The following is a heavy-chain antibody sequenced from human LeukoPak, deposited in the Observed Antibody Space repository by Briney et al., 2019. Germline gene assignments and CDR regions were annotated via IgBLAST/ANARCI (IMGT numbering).Heavy chain of an antibody. Sequence: GGSLRLSCAASGFTFTTYWLGWVRQPPGKGLEWVANIKQDGTEKYYVDSVKGRFTISGDNAKNSLYLQMNSLRAEDTAVYYCARLREIPVFGVVTKSTSYFDYWGQGTLVTVSS. CDR3: ARLREIPVFGVVTKSTSYFDY. CDR1: GFTFTTYW. J-gene: IGHJ4*02. CDR2: IKQDGTEK. D-gene: IGHD3-3*01. V-gene: IGHV3-7*01.